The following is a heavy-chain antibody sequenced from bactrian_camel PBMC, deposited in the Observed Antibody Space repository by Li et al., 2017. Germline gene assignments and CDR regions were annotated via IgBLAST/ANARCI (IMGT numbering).Heavy chain of an antibody. V-gene: IGHV3S35*01. D-gene: IGHD1*01. J-gene: IGHJ4*01. CDR1: GFTFRDYA. CDR2: SSSGALSL. CDR3: VKPNPDARGGFDH. Sequence: VQLVESGGGLVQPGGSLRVSCAASGFTFRDYAMHWVRQAPGKGLEWVSSSSSGALSLVYADSVKGRFTISRDNAKNTVYLLMNSLKPEDTAVYYCVKPNPDARGGFDHWGQGTQVTVS.